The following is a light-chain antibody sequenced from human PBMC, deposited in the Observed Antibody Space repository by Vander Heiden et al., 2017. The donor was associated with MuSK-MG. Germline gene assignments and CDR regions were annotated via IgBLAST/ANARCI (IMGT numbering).Light chain of an antibody. J-gene: IGLJ1*01. Sequence: QSALTQPASVSGSPGQSITISCTGTSSYVGGYNYVSWYQQHPGKAPKLMMYDVSNRHSGVSNRVSGSKSGNNASPTISGLQAEDEADDYCSSYTTSSTEVFGTGTKVTVL. CDR1: SSYVGGYNY. CDR2: DVS. CDR3: SSYTTSSTEV. V-gene: IGLV2-14*01.